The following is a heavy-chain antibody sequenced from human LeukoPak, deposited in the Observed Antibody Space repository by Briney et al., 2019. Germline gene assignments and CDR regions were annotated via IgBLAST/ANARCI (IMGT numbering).Heavy chain of an antibody. V-gene: IGHV1-69*04. J-gene: IGHJ4*02. CDR1: GGTFSSYA. CDR2: IIPILGIA. Sequence: SVKVSCKASGGTFSSYAISWVRQAPGQGLEWMGRIIPILGIANYAQKFQGRVTITADKSTSTAYMELSSLRSEDTAVYYCARGLSSGSYYSDYWGQGTLVTVSS. CDR3: ARGLSSGSYYSDY. D-gene: IGHD3-10*01.